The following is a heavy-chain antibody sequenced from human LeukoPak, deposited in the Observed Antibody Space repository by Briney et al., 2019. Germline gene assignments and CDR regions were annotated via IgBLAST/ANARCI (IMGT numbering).Heavy chain of an antibody. CDR3: ARDMGGSYFTCAFDI. CDR2: INAGNGNT. V-gene: IGHV1-3*03. Sequence: GASVKVSCMASGYTFTSYAMHWVRQPPGQRLEWMGWINAGNGNTKYSQEFQGRVTITRDTAASTAYMVLSSLRSEDMAVYYCARDMGGSYFTCAFDIWGQGTMVTVSS. D-gene: IGHD1-26*01. CDR1: GYTFTSYA. J-gene: IGHJ3*02.